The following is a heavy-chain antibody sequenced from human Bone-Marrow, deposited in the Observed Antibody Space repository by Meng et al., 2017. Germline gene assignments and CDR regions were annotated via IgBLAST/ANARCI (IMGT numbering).Heavy chain of an antibody. D-gene: IGHD4-11*01. V-gene: IGHV4-34*01. J-gene: IGHJ4*02. CDR2: INHSGST. CDR1: GGYFSDYY. Sequence: QVQLKQGGEGLLKPSETLSLTGVVSGGYFSDYYWSWIRQPPGKGLEWIGEINHSGSTNYNPSLESRATISVDTSQNNLSLKLSSVTAADSAVYYCARGPTTMAHDFDYWGQGTLVTVSS. CDR3: ARGPTTMAHDFDY.